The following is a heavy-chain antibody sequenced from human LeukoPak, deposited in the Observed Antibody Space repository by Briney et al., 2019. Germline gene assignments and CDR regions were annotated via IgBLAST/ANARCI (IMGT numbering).Heavy chain of an antibody. D-gene: IGHD2/OR15-2a*01. CDR3: ARQIIVKLTTSRRRDAFDI. J-gene: IGHJ3*02. Sequence: PSETLSLTCAVYGGSFSGYYWSWIRQPPGKGLEWIGEINHSGSTNYNPSLKSRVTISVDTSKSQFSLNLTSVPAADTAVYYCARQIIVKLTTSRRRDAFDIWGQGTRVTVSS. V-gene: IGHV4-34*01. CDR1: GGSFSGYY. CDR2: INHSGST.